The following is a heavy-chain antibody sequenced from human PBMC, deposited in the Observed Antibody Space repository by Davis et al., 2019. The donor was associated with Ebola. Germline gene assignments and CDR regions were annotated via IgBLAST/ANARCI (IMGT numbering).Heavy chain of an antibody. V-gene: IGHV4-59*01. CDR1: GGSISSYY. D-gene: IGHD3-3*01. J-gene: IGHJ6*02. CDR3: ARFSDLEWLVYGMDV. CDR2: HYYSGST. Sequence: PSETLSLTCTVSGGSISSYYWSWIRQPPGKGLEWIGYHYYSGSTNYNPSLKSRVTISVDTSKNQFSVKLSPVTAADTAVYYCARFSDLEWLVYGMDVWGQGTTVTVSS.